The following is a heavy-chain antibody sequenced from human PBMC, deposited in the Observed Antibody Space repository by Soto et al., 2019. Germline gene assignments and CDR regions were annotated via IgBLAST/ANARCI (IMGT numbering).Heavy chain of an antibody. Sequence: QVQLVQSGAEVKKPGSSVKISCKAFGGSFSDYAISWVRQAPGQGLEWMGGIVPIFGTPNYAQKFQDRVTCTAHESTNTAYMELSRLTSEDTAVYSCARDRAPRGWSYLGIWCHGNQVTVSS. V-gene: IGHV1-69*01. D-gene: IGHD2-15*01. CDR3: ARDRAPRGWSYLGI. CDR2: IVPIFGTP. CDR1: GGSFSDYA. J-gene: IGHJ4*01.